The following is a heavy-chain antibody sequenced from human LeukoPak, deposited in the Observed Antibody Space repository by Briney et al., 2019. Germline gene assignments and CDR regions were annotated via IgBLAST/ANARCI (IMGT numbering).Heavy chain of an antibody. CDR1: GDTFSSYA. Sequence: GASVKLSCKASGDTFSSYAISWVRHVPGQGLEWMGGIIPIFGTANYAQKFQGRFTITTDESANTAYMELSSLRFEDTAVYYCARGDNNGWYSGYWGQGTLVTVSS. J-gene: IGHJ4*02. CDR3: ARGDNNGWYSGY. D-gene: IGHD6-19*01. CDR2: IIPIFGTA. V-gene: IGHV1-69*05.